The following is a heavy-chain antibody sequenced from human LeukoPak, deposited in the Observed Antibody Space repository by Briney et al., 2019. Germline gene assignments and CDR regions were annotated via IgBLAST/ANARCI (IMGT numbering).Heavy chain of an antibody. V-gene: IGHV3-64*01. CDR1: GFTFSSYA. CDR3: ARDLRGYGP. J-gene: IGHJ5*02. Sequence: GGSLRLSCAASGFTFSSYAMHWVRQAPGKGLEYVSAISSNGGSTYYANSVKGTFTISRDNSKNTLYLQMGSLRAEDMAVYYCARDLRGYGPWGQGTLVTVSS. D-gene: IGHD5-12*01. CDR2: ISSNGGST.